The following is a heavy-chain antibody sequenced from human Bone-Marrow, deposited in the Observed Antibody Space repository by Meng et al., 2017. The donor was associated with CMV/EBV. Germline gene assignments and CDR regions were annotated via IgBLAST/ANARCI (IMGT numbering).Heavy chain of an antibody. J-gene: IGHJ4*02. V-gene: IGHV3-20*04. CDR2: INWNGGST. CDR3: ARNGVRGVWGYYFDY. Sequence: GESLKISCAASGFTFDDYGMSWVRQAPGKGLEWVSGINWNGGSTGYADSVKGRFTISRDNAKNSLYLQMNSLRAEDTAVYYCARNGVRGVWGYYFDYWGQGTLVTVSS. D-gene: IGHD3-10*01. CDR1: GFTFDDYG.